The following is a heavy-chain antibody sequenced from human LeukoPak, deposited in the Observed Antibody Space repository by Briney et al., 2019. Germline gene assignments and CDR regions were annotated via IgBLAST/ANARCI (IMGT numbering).Heavy chain of an antibody. Sequence: GGSLRLSCAASGFTFSSYGMHWVRQAPGKGLEWVSSISSSSDYIYYADSVKGRFTISRDNAKNSLYLQMKSLRAEDTAVYCARGKTSQNIVTRKTYNWFDPWGQGTLVTVSS. CDR3: ARGKTSQNIVTRKTYNWFDP. J-gene: IGHJ5*02. V-gene: IGHV3-21*01. CDR1: GFTFSSYG. CDR2: ISSSSDYI. D-gene: IGHD2/OR15-2a*01.